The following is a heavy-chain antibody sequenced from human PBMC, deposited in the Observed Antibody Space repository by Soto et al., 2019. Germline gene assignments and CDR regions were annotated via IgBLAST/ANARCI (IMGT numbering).Heavy chain of an antibody. CDR3: ARDEYYYASSGYYGFDQ. CDR1: GFTLSNFA. D-gene: IGHD3-22*01. Sequence: EVQVLESGGGLVQPGGSLRLSCAASGFTLSNFAMSWVRQAPGKGLEWVAVISDRGGSTDYAASVKGRFTISRDNSNNTVYLQMNNLRAEDTAVYYCARDEYYYASSGYYGFDQWGQGTLVTVSS. J-gene: IGHJ4*02. V-gene: IGHV3-23*01. CDR2: ISDRGGST.